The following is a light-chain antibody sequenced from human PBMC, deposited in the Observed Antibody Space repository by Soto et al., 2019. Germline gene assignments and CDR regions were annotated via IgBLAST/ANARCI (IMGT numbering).Light chain of an antibody. CDR1: SSDVGSYNL. CDR2: EDI. CDR3: SSYAGSSTVVV. Sequence: QSALTQPASVSGSPGQSITISCTGTSSDVGSYNLVSWYQQHPGKAPKLMIYEDIKRPSGVSNRFSGSKSGNTASLTISGLQAEDEADYYCSSYAGSSTVVVFGGGTKLTVL. J-gene: IGLJ2*01. V-gene: IGLV2-23*01.